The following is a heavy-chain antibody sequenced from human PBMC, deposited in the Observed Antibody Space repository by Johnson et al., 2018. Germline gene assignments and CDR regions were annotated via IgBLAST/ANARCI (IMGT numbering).Heavy chain of an antibody. CDR3: ARSKGDAFDI. V-gene: IGHV1-69*01. CDR1: GGTFSSYA. Sequence: QLVESGAEVKKPGSSVKVSCKASGGTFSSYAISWVRQAPGQGLEWMGGLIPIFGTANYAQKSQGRVTLTADESTSTAYMELNSLRAEDTAVYYCARSKGDAFDIWGQGTMVTVSS. J-gene: IGHJ3*02. CDR2: LIPIFGTA.